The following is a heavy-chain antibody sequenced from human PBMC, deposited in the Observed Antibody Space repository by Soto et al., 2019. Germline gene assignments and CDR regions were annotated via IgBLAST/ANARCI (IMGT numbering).Heavy chain of an antibody. CDR1: GFSLSTSGVG. Sequence: QITLKESGPTLVKPTQTLTLTCTFSGFSLSTSGVGVGWIRQPPGKALEWLALIYWNDDKRYSPSLKSRLTTTKDTSNTQVVLTMTTMDPVDTATYCCAHSLHSGGSSWYSVYFPYWGQGTLVTVFS. V-gene: IGHV2-5*01. CDR2: IYWNDDK. J-gene: IGHJ4*02. CDR3: AHSLHSGGSSWYSVYFPY. D-gene: IGHD6-13*01.